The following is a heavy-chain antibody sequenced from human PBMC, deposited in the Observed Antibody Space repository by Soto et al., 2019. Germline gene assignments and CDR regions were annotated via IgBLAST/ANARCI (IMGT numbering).Heavy chain of an antibody. D-gene: IGHD6-25*01. Sequence: QEQLVQSGAEVKKPGASVKVSCKASGYTFTEYYIHWVRQAPGRGLEWMGWISPNSGRTKSAQKFQGWVTMTEDTSIATVYMELNGPKSDDTTIYFCARRLGAAGDYFYGLDVWGQGTAVIVSS. CDR1: GYTFTEYY. CDR3: ARRLGAAGDYFYGLDV. CDR2: ISPNSGRT. J-gene: IGHJ6*02. V-gene: IGHV1-2*04.